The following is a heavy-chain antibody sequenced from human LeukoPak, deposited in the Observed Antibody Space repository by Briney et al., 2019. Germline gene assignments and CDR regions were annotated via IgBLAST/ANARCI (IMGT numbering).Heavy chain of an antibody. J-gene: IGHJ6*02. D-gene: IGHD6-13*01. CDR1: GYTFTSYD. V-gene: IGHV1-8*01. Sequence: ASVKVSCKASGYTFTSYDINWVRQATGQGLEWMGWMNPNSGNTGYAQKFQGRVTMTRNTSISTAYMELSSLRSEDTAVYYCARFIYRSCWSHLYYYYYGMDVWGQGTTVTVSS. CDR3: ARFIYRSCWSHLYYYYYGMDV. CDR2: MNPNSGNT.